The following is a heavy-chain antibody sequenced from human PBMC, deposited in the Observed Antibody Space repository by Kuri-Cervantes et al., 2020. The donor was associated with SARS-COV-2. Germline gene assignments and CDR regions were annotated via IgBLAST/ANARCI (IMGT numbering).Heavy chain of an antibody. CDR1: GFTFSNAW. J-gene: IGHJ6*02. D-gene: IGHD2-2*02. CDR3: TTDLPNPTYPRYYYYYYGMDV. Sequence: GESLKISCAASGFTFSNAWMSWVRQAPGKGLEWVGRIKSKTDGGTTDYAAPVKGGFTISRDDSKNTLYLQMNSLKTEDTAVYYCTTDLPNPTYPRYYYYYYGMDVWGQGTTVTVSS. CDR2: IKSKTDGGTT. V-gene: IGHV3-15*01.